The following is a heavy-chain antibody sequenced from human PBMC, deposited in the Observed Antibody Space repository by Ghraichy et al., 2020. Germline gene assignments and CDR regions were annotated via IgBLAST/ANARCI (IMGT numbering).Heavy chain of an antibody. Sequence: ETLSLTCAASGFTFSSYWMHWVRRAPGKGLVWVSRIISDGSTTGYADSVKGRFTVSRDNAKNTLFLEMNSLRAEDTAVYYCARVFSSWPLGFGYWGQGTLVTVSS. D-gene: IGHD2-2*01. CDR1: GFTFSSYW. CDR3: ARVFSSWPLGFGY. CDR2: IISDGSTT. J-gene: IGHJ4*02. V-gene: IGHV3-74*01.